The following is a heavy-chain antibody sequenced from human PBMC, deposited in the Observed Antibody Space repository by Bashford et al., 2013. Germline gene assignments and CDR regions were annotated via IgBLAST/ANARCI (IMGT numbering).Heavy chain of an antibody. CDR2: IFPRDSDT. V-gene: IGHV5-51*01. Sequence: GESLKISCKGSGYDFASYWIAWVRHMPGKGLEWMGSIFPRDSDTRYSPSLQGQVTVSADKSISTAYLQWSSLKASDTAMYYCARREYYHDYWGQGTLVTVSS. J-gene: IGHJ4*02. CDR3: ARREYYHDY. CDR1: GYDFASYW. D-gene: IGHD2-2*01.